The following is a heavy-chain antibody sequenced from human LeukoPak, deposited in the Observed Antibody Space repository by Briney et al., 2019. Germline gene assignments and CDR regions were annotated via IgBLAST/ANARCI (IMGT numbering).Heavy chain of an antibody. D-gene: IGHD3-3*01. CDR1: GGSFSGYY. CDR2: IYYRGST. J-gene: IGHJ6*03. V-gene: IGHV4-59*01. Sequence: SETLSLTCAVYGGSFSGYYWSWFRQSPGKGLEWIGYIYYRGSTDYSPPLKSRVTISLDTSKNQLSLKLRSVTAADTAVYYCARVRFLEWPAPMDVWGKGTTVTVSS. CDR3: ARVRFLEWPAPMDV.